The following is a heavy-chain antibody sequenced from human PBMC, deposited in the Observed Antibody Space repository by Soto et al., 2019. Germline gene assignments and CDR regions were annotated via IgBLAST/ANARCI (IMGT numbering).Heavy chain of an antibody. Sequence: QVQLVQSGAEVKKPGASVKVSCKASGYTFTSYYMHWVRQAPGQGLEWMGIINPSGGSTSYAQKFQGRVTMTRDTSTSTVYMELSSLRSEDTAVYYCARDREGHYYDSSGYYNWFDPWGQGTLVTVSS. V-gene: IGHV1-46*01. D-gene: IGHD3-22*01. J-gene: IGHJ5*02. CDR2: INPSGGST. CDR1: GYTFTSYY. CDR3: ARDREGHYYDSSGYYNWFDP.